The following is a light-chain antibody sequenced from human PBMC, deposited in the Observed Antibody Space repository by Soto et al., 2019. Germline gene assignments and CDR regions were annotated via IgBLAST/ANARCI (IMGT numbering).Light chain of an antibody. Sequence: DIQMTQFPSTLSASVGDRVTITCRASQTISSWLAWYQHKPGKPPRVLIYKASSLENGVPSRFSGSGSGTEFTLSISILQPDDCANYYCQKYNPYFPLTFGQGTKVDIK. CDR2: KAS. CDR1: QTISSW. CDR3: QKYNPYFPLT. J-gene: IGKJ1*01. V-gene: IGKV1-5*03.